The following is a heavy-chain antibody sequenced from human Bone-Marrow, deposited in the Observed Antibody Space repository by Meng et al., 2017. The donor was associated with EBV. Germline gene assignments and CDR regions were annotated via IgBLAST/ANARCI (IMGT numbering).Heavy chain of an antibody. CDR3: AKDTVTYYYDSSGYYPDY. Sequence: EVQLLESGGGLVQPGGSLILSCAASGFTFSSHAMSWVRQAPGKGLEWVSAISGSGGSTYYADSVKGRFTISRDNSKNTLYLQMNSLRAEDTAVYYCAKDTVTYYYDSSGYYPDYWGQGTLVTVSS. CDR1: GFTFSSHA. V-gene: IGHV3-23*01. CDR2: ISGSGGST. J-gene: IGHJ4*02. D-gene: IGHD3-22*01.